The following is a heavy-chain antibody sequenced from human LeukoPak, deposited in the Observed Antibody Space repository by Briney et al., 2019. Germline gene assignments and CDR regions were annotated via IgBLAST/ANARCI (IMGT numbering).Heavy chain of an antibody. D-gene: IGHD1-7*01. CDR3: AKSLWGTTYYFDY. Sequence: GGSLRLSCAASGFTFSSCAMNWVRQAPGKGLEWVSAITGSGDTTYYADSVKGRFTISRDNSKNTLYLQMNSLRAGDTAVYYCAKSLWGTTYYFDYWGQGTLVTVSS. CDR2: ITGSGDTT. J-gene: IGHJ4*02. V-gene: IGHV3-23*01. CDR1: GFTFSSCA.